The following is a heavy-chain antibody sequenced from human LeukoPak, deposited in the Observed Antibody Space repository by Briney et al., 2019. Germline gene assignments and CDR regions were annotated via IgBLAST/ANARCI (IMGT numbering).Heavy chain of an antibody. V-gene: IGHV3-30-3*01. CDR2: ISYDGSNK. J-gene: IGHJ3*02. CDR1: GFTFSSYA. CDR3: AKDSVPAAYYDAFDI. D-gene: IGHD2-2*01. Sequence: GGSLRLSCAASGFTFSSYAMHWVRQAPGKGLEWVAVISYDGSNKYYADSVKGRFTISRDNSKNTLYLQMNSLRAEDTAVYYCAKDSVPAAYYDAFDIWGQGTMVTVSS.